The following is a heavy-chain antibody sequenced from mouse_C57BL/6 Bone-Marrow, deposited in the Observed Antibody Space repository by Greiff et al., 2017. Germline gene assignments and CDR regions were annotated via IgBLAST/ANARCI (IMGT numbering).Heavy chain of an antibody. Sequence: QVTLKESGPGILQPSQTLSLTCSFSGFSLSTFGMGVGWIRQPSGKGLEWLAPIWWDDDKYYNPALKSRLTISKDTSKNQVFLKIANVDTADTATYYCARIPITTVVGGYAMDYWGQGTSVTVSS. CDR2: IWWDDDK. CDR3: ARIPITTVVGGYAMDY. D-gene: IGHD1-1*01. CDR1: GFSLSTFGMG. V-gene: IGHV8-8*01. J-gene: IGHJ4*01.